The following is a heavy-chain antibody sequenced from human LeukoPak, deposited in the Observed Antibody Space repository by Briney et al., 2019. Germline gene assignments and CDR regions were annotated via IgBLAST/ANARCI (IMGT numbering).Heavy chain of an antibody. CDR1: GYTFTGYY. J-gene: IGHJ4*02. Sequence: ASVKVSCKASGYTFTGYYMHWVRQAPGQGLEWMGWINPNSGGTNYAQKFQGRVTMTRDTSISTAYMELSRLRSDDTAVYYCARGPSIRRYYDSSGYPRAIFDYWGQGTPVTVSS. V-gene: IGHV1-2*02. CDR2: INPNSGGT. CDR3: ARGPSIRRYYDSSGYPRAIFDY. D-gene: IGHD3-22*01.